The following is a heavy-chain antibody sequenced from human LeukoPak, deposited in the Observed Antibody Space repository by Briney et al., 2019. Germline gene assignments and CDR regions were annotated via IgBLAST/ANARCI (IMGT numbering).Heavy chain of an antibody. CDR2: IKQDGSEK. V-gene: IGHV3-7*01. CDR1: GFTFCAHW. J-gene: IGHJ4*02. CDR3: ARAEGPFDY. Sequence: PGGSLRLSCAASGFTFCAHWMSWVRQAPGKGLEWVANIKQDGSEKYYVDSVKGRFTISRDNAKNSLYLQMNSLRAEDTAVYYCARAEGPFDYWGQGTLVTVSS.